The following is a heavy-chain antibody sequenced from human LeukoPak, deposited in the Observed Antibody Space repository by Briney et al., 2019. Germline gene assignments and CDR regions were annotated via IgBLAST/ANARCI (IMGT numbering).Heavy chain of an antibody. D-gene: IGHD1-26*01. Sequence: GSSVTVSCKASGYTFTGYYMHWVRQAPGQGLEWMGWINPSSGGTNYAQKFQGRVTITRDTSISTAYMELSRLISADTAVYYCAREVGDASAVDNWGQGTLVTVSS. CDR1: GYTFTGYY. V-gene: IGHV1-2*02. CDR2: INPSSGGT. CDR3: AREVGDASAVDN. J-gene: IGHJ4*02.